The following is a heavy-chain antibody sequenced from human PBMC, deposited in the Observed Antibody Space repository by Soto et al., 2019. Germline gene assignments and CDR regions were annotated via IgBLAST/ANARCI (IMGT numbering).Heavy chain of an antibody. CDR1: GGTFTGYY. CDR3: ASRSDPDAFDR. V-gene: IGHV1-46*01. Sequence: SSVQVSCKASGGTFTGYYMHWVRQAPGQGLEWMGIINPSGGSTSYAQKFQGRVTMTRDTSTSTVYMELSSLRSEDTAVYYCASRSDPDAFDRWGEGTMVTV. CDR2: INPSGGST. J-gene: IGHJ3*02.